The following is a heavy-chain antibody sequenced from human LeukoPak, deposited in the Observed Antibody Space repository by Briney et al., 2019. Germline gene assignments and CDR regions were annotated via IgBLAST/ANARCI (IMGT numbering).Heavy chain of an antibody. D-gene: IGHD3-10*01. CDR2: IIPIFGTA. CDR3: ATSYYYGSGSYPYYYGMDV. V-gene: IGHV1-69*13. J-gene: IGHJ6*02. CDR1: GGTFSSYA. Sequence: SVKVSCKASGGTFSSYAISWVRQAPGQGLEWMGGIIPIFGTANYAQKFQGRVTITADESTSTAYMELSSLRPEDTAVYYCATSYYYGSGSYPYYYGMDVWGQGTTVTVSS.